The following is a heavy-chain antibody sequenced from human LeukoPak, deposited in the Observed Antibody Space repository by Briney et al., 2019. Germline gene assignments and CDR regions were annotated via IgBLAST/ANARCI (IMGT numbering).Heavy chain of an antibody. CDR3: AREHDYGDLRGAFDI. V-gene: IGHV4-30-2*01. Sequence: SETLSLTCAVSGGSISSGGDSWSWIRQPPGKGLEWIGYIYHSGSTYYNPSLKSRVTISVDRSKNQFSLKLSSVTAADTAVYYCAREHDYGDLRGAFDIWGQGTMVTVSS. CDR1: GGSISSGGDS. CDR2: IYHSGST. D-gene: IGHD4-17*01. J-gene: IGHJ3*02.